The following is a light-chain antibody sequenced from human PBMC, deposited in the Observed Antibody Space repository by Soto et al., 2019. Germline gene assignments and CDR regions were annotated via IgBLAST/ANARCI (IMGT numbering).Light chain of an antibody. J-gene: IGKJ1*01. CDR3: QQYGSSAWT. V-gene: IGKV3-20*01. CDR1: QSVGSRF. CDR2: DVS. Sequence: EIVLTQSPGTLSLSPGDRATLSCRASQSVGSRFLAWYQQKPGQAPRLLIYDVSNRATDIPARFSGSGSGTDFTLTISRLEPEDFAVYYCQQYGSSAWTFGQGTKVDI.